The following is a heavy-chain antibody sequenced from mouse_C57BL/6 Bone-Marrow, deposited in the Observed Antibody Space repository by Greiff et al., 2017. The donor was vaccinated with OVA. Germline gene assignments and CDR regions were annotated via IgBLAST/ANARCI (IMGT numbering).Heavy chain of an antibody. V-gene: IGHV7-3*01. CDR3: ARYQLLWSFDY. CDR1: GFTFTDYY. J-gene: IGHJ2*01. Sequence: EVKLMESGGGLVQPGGSLSLSCAASGFTFTDYYMSWVRQPPGKALEWLGFIRNKANGYTTEYSASVKGRFTISRDNSQSILYLQMNSLRAEDSATYYCARYQLLWSFDYWGQGTALTVSS. CDR2: IRNKANGYTT. D-gene: IGHD2-1*01.